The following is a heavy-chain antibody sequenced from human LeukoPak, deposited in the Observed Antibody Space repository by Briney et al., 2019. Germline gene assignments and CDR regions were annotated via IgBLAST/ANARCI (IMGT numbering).Heavy chain of an antibody. CDR3: AGGNTWPGLSY. CDR1: GFTVSGNY. J-gene: IGHJ4*02. D-gene: IGHD6-25*01. CDR2: IYTAGST. V-gene: IGHV3-53*01. Sequence: QAGGSLRLSCAASGFTVSGNYMSWVRQAPGKGLEWVSVIYTAGSTYNADSVKGQFTISRDKSKNTLYLQMNTLRAEDTAVYFCAGGNTWPGLSYWGQGTLLTVSS.